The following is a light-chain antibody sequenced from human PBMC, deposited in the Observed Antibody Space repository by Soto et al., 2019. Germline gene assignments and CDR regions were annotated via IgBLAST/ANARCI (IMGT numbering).Light chain of an antibody. CDR2: DVS. CDR1: QSIRTY. CDR3: QQSYSTPWT. J-gene: IGKJ1*01. Sequence: DIQMTQSPSSLSASVGDRVTITCRASQSIRTYLSWYQQKPGKAPNLLIYDVSTLRNGVPSRFSGSGSGTDFTLTSSSLQPEDFASYYCQQSYSTPWTFGQGTKVDIK. V-gene: IGKV1-39*01.